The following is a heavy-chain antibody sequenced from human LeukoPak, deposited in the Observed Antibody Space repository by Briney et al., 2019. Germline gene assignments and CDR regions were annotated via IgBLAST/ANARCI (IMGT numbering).Heavy chain of an antibody. CDR2: IIPIFGTA. V-gene: IGHV1-69*01. J-gene: IGHJ3*02. Sequence: SVKVSCKAFGGTFGSYAISWVRQAPGQGLEWMGGIIPIFGTANYAQKFQGRVTITADESTSTAYMELSSLRSEDTAVYYCARDSGYDYKAFDIWGQGTMVTVSS. D-gene: IGHD5-12*01. CDR1: GGTFGSYA. CDR3: ARDSGYDYKAFDI.